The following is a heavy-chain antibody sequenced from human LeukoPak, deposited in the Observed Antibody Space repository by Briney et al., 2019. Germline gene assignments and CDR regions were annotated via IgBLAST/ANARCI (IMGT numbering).Heavy chain of an antibody. V-gene: IGHV4-39*01. CDR3: VSPRGFSYGYFDY. Sequence: PSETLSLTCTVSGGSISSYYWSWIRQPPGKGLEWIGSIYYSKNTYYNPSLKSRVTISADTSKNQFSLTLGSVSATDTAVYYCVSPRGFSYGYFDYWGQGTLVTVSS. D-gene: IGHD5-18*01. CDR1: GGSISSYY. J-gene: IGHJ4*02. CDR2: IYYSKNT.